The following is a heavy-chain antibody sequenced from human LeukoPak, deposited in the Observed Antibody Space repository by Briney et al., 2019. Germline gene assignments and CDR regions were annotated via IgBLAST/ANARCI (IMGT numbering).Heavy chain of an antibody. D-gene: IGHD3-10*01. Sequence: GGSLRLSCVASGFTFSSYEMNWVRQAPGKGLEWVSYISSSGSTIYYAVSVKGRFTISRDNAKNSLYLQMNSLRAEDTAVYYCARENYYYGSGRAFDYWGQGTLVTVSS. CDR2: ISSSGSTI. V-gene: IGHV3-48*03. CDR3: ARENYYYGSGRAFDY. CDR1: GFTFSSYE. J-gene: IGHJ4*02.